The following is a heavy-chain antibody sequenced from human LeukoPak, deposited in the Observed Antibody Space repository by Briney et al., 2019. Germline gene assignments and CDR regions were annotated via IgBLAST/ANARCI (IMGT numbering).Heavy chain of an antibody. CDR1: GGSISSYY. CDR3: ARDPVRLGAFDI. D-gene: IGHD1-1*01. Sequence: SETLSLTCTVSGGSISSYYWSWIRQPPGKGLEWIGYIYYSGSTNYNPSPKSRVTISVDTSKNQFSLKLSSVTAADTAVYYCARDPVRLGAFDIWGQGTMVTVSS. J-gene: IGHJ3*02. CDR2: IYYSGST. V-gene: IGHV4-59*01.